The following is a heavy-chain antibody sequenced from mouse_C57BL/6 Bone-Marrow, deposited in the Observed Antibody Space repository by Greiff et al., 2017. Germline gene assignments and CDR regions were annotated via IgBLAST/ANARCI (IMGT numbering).Heavy chain of an antibody. CDR3: ARELGRWYFDV. CDR2: ISDGGSYT. D-gene: IGHD4-1*01. V-gene: IGHV5-4*01. J-gene: IGHJ1*03. CDR1: GFTFSSYA. Sequence: EVQGVESGGGLVKPGGSLKLSCAASGFTFSSYAMSWVRQTPEKRLEWVATISDGGSYTYYPDNVKGRFTISRDNAKNNLYLQMSQLKSEDTAMYYCARELGRWYFDVWGTGTTVTVSS.